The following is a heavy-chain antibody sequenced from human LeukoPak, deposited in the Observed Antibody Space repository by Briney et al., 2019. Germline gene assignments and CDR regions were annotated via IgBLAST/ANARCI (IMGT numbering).Heavy chain of an antibody. Sequence: GGSLRLSCAASGFTFSSYGMSWVRQAPGKGLEWVSAISGSGGSTYYADSVRGRFTISRDNSKNTLYLQMNSLRAEDTAVYYCARDDIAARRYYMDVWGKGTTVTVSS. CDR1: GFTFSSYG. J-gene: IGHJ6*03. CDR3: ARDDIAARRYYMDV. D-gene: IGHD6-6*01. V-gene: IGHV3-23*01. CDR2: ISGSGGST.